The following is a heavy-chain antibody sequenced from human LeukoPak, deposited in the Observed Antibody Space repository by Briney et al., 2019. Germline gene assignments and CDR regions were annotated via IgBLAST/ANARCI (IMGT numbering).Heavy chain of an antibody. CDR3: ASHCSGGSCYSLDY. V-gene: IGHV3-7*01. CDR2: IKQDGSEK. J-gene: IGHJ4*02. D-gene: IGHD2-15*01. Sequence: GGSLRLSCAASGYTFSSCWMSWFRQAPGKGLDWVANIKQDGSEKYYVDSVKGRFTISRDNAKNSLYLQMNSLRAEDTAVYYCASHCSGGSCYSLDYWGQGTLVTVSS. CDR1: GYTFSSCW.